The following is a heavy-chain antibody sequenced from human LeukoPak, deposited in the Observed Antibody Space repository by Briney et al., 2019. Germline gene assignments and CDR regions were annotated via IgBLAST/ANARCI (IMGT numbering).Heavy chain of an antibody. CDR3: ASSSMQLCCSNY. Sequence: GGSLRLSCAASGFTFSSYEMNWVRQAPGKGLEWVSYISSSGSTIYYADSVKGRFTISRDNAKNSLYLQMNSLRAEDTAVYYCASSSMQLCCSNYWGERTLVTVSS. J-gene: IGHJ4*02. CDR1: GFTFSSYE. V-gene: IGHV3-48*03. D-gene: IGHD2/OR15-2a*01. CDR2: ISSSGSTI.